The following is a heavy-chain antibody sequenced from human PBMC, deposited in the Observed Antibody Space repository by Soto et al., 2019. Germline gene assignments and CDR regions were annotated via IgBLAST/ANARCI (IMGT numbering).Heavy chain of an antibody. J-gene: IGHJ3*02. D-gene: IGHD2-2*01. CDR1: GFTFRHVW. V-gene: IGHV3-15*01. Sequence: DVPLVESGGDLVNPGGSLRLSCAASGFTFRHVWMSWVRQAPGKGLEWVGHIKRKSDGETTEYAAPVKGRFTISRDDSKNMLFLQMNSLKTEDTAVYYCTTEQYCNSNTCPGAFDMWGQGTMVTVSS. CDR2: IKRKSDGETT. CDR3: TTEQYCNSNTCPGAFDM.